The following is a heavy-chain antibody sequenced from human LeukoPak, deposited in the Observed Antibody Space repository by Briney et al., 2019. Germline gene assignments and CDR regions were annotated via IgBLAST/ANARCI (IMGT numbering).Heavy chain of an antibody. J-gene: IGHJ4*02. CDR2: IYYSGST. CDR1: GGSISSYY. V-gene: IGHV4-59*08. CDR3: ARGSGPQTDFDY. D-gene: IGHD7-27*01. Sequence: PSETLSLTCTVSGGSISSYYWSWIRQPPGKGLEWIGYIYYSGSTNYNPSLKSRVTISVDTSKNQFSLKLSSVTAADTAVYYCARGSGPQTDFDYWGQGTLVTVSS.